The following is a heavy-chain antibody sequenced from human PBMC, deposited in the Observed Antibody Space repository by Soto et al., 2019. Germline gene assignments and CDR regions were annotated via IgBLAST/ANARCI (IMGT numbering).Heavy chain of an antibody. V-gene: IGHV1-46*01. CDR1: GDTFTSYY. J-gene: IGHJ4*02. D-gene: IGHD2-15*01. CDR3: ARVFCSGGSCYGIDY. CDR2: INPSGGT. Sequence: QVQLVQSGAEVKKPGASVKISCKASGDTFTSYYMHWVRQAPGQGLEWMGIINPSGGTSYAQKLQGTATMTRDTSPSTVYMELSSLRSEDTAVYYCARVFCSGGSCYGIDYWGQGALVTVSS.